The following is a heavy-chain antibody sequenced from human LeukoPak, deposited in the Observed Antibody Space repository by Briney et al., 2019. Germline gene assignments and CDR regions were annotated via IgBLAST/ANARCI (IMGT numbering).Heavy chain of an antibody. CDR3: ARQARAAAVNPINWFDP. CDR2: IYPGDSDT. J-gene: IGHJ5*02. D-gene: IGHD6-13*01. CDR1: GYSFTSYW. Sequence: GESLKIPCKGSGYSFTSYWIGWVRQMPGKGLEWMGIIYPGDSDTRYSPSFQGQVTISADKSISTAYLQWSSLKASDTAMYYCARQARAAAVNPINWFDPWGQGTLVTVSS. V-gene: IGHV5-51*01.